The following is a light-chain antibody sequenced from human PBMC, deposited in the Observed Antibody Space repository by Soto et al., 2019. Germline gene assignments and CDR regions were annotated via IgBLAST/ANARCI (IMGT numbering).Light chain of an antibody. Sequence: DIQMTQSPSTLSASVGDSVTITCRASQSISPRLAWYQQKPGKAPTLLIYKASSLEGGVPSRFSGSGSGTDFNITISSLQPDDFATYYCQQYNTYPLTFGGGTTVEIK. CDR1: QSISPR. V-gene: IGKV1-5*03. CDR2: KAS. J-gene: IGKJ4*01. CDR3: QQYNTYPLT.